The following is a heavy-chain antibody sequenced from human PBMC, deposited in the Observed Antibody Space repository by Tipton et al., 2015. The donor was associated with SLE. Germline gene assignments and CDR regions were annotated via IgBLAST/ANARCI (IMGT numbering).Heavy chain of an antibody. Sequence: TLSLTCTVSGGSISSHYWSWIRQPPGKGLEWIGYIYYSGSTNYNPSLKSRVSISVDTSKNQFSLKLSSVTAADTAVYCCARERGISSSWYFDLWGRGTLVTVSS. CDR2: IYYSGST. CDR1: GGSISSHY. J-gene: IGHJ2*01. D-gene: IGHD6-13*01. CDR3: ARERGISSSWYFDL. V-gene: IGHV4-59*11.